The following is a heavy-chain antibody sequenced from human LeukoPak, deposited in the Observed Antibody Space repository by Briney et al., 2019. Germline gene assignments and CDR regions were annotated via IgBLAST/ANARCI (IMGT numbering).Heavy chain of an antibody. CDR2: INQDGTEK. J-gene: IGHJ4*02. D-gene: IGHD3-10*01. Sequence: GESLRLSCAASGFTFTTYWMSWVRQLPGKGLEWVANINQDGTEKYYVDSVKGRFTISRDNAKNSLDLQMNSLRVEDTGIYYCVKVAKYYYGSETYYFFEHWGQGTPVTAST. CDR3: VKVAKYYYGSETYYFFEH. V-gene: IGHV3-7*01. CDR1: GFTFTTYW.